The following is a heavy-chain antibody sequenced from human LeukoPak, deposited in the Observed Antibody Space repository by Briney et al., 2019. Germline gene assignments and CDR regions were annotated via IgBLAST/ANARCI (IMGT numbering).Heavy chain of an antibody. CDR2: IYYSGST. V-gene: IGHV4-39*01. CDR3: ARRPYDIYLGPIGY. CDR1: GGSISSSSYH. Sequence: PSETLSLTCTVSGGSISSSSYHWGWIRQPPGKGLEWIGSIYYSGSTYYNPSLKSRVTISVDTSKNQFSLKLSSVTAADTAVYYCARRPYDIYLGPIGYWGQGTLVTVSS. J-gene: IGHJ4*02. D-gene: IGHD3-9*01.